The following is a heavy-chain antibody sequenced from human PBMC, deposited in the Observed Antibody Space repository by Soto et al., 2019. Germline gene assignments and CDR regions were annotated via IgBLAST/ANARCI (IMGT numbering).Heavy chain of an antibody. Sequence: ASVKVSCKASGGTFSSYAISWVRQAPGQGLEWMGGIIPIFGTANYAQKFQGRVTITADESTSTAYMELSSLRSEDTAVYYCECGREYSGYGYYYGMDVWGQGTTVTVSS. CDR3: ECGREYSGYGYYYGMDV. CDR1: GGTFSSYA. J-gene: IGHJ6*02. D-gene: IGHD5-12*01. CDR2: IIPIFGTA. V-gene: IGHV1-69*13.